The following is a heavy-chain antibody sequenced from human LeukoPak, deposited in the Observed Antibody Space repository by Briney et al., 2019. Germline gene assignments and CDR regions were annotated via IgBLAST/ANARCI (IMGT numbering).Heavy chain of an antibody. J-gene: IGHJ3*02. CDR3: ARDRRHLHSSSDAFDI. Sequence: SETLSLTCTVSGGSISSGGYYWSWIRQHPGEGLEWLGYIYYSGSTYYNPSVKSRVTISVDTSKNQFSLKLSSVTAADTAVYYCARDRRHLHSSSDAFDIWGQGTMVTVSS. CDR1: GGSISSGGYY. D-gene: IGHD6-6*01. V-gene: IGHV4-31*03. CDR2: IYYSGST.